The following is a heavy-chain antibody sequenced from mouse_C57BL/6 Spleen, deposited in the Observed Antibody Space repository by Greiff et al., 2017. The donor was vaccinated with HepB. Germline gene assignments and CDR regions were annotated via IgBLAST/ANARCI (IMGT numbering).Heavy chain of an antibody. J-gene: IGHJ2*01. CDR2: INPNNGGT. CDR1: GYTFTDYY. CDR3: ARPRGYYDFDY. D-gene: IGHD2-3*01. V-gene: IGHV1-26*01. Sequence: EVQLQQSGPELVKPGASVKISCKASGYTFTDYYMNWVKQSHGKSLEWIGDINPNNGGTSYNQKFKGKATLTVDKSSSTAYMELRSLTSEDSAVYYCARPRGYYDFDYWGQGTTLTVSS.